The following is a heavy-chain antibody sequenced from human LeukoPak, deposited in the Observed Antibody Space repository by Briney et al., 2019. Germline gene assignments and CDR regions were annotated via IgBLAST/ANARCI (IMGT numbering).Heavy chain of an antibody. CDR3: ARYDIVVVPAANGGFDP. Sequence: SETLSLTCTVSGGSISSSSYYWGWIRQPPGKGLEWLGEINHSESTNYNPSLKSRVTISVDTSKNQFSLKLSSVTAADTAVYYCARYDIVVVPAANGGFDPWGQGTLVTVSS. V-gene: IGHV4-39*07. D-gene: IGHD2-2*01. J-gene: IGHJ5*02. CDR1: GGSISSSSYY. CDR2: INHSEST.